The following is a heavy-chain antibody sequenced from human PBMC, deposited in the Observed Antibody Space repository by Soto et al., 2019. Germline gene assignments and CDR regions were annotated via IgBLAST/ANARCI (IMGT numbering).Heavy chain of an antibody. V-gene: IGHV1-69*13. D-gene: IGHD6-13*01. J-gene: IGHJ3*02. CDR2: IIPIFGTA. Sequence: GASVKVSCKACGGTFSSYAISWVRQAPGQGLEWMGGIIPIFGTANYAQKFQGRVTITADESTSTAYMELSSLRSEDTAVYYCARGTGSSSSCDDDALDIRGQGTTVPVSS. CDR3: ARGTGSSSSCDDDALDI. CDR1: GGTFSSYA.